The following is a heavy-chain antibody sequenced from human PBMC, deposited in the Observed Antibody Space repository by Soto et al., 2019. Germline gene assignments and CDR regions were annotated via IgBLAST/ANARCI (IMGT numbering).Heavy chain of an antibody. CDR3: ARVLAHYDSSGHYAPGWFDP. CDR2: ISAYNGNT. Sequence: SLKRSCKPFGYTFTIYGISWVRQAHGQGLEWMGWISAYNGNTNYAQKLQDRVTMTTDTSTSTAHMELRSLRSDDTAVYYCARVLAHYDSSGHYAPGWFDPWGQGTLVTVSS. CDR1: GYTFTIYG. V-gene: IGHV1-18*01. D-gene: IGHD3-22*01. J-gene: IGHJ5*02.